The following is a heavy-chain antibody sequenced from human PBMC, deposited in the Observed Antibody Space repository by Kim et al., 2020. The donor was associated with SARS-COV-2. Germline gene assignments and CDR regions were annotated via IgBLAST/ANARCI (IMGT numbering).Heavy chain of an antibody. Sequence: GGSLRLSCAASGFHFSDYYMSWIRQAPGKGLEWVSYISNSGFTTHYADSVKGRFTISRDNAKNSLYLQMNSLRAEDTAVYYCARVGSTVAAGSIDYWGQGNLVTVSS. J-gene: IGHJ4*02. CDR3: ARVGSTVAAGSIDY. D-gene: IGHD6-13*01. CDR2: ISNSGFTT. V-gene: IGHV3-11*01. CDR1: GFHFSDYY.